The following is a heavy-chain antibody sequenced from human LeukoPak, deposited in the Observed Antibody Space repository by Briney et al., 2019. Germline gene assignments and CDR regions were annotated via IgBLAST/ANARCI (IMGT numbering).Heavy chain of an antibody. J-gene: IGHJ4*02. CDR1: GGSFSGYY. Sequence: SETLSLTCAVYGGSFSGYYWSWIRQPPGKGLEWIGEINHSGSTNYNPSLKSRVTISVDTSKNQFSLKLSSVTAADTAVYYCARRHPRYDSSGYYANPFDYWGQGTLVTVSS. CDR2: INHSGST. V-gene: IGHV4-34*01. D-gene: IGHD3-22*01. CDR3: ARRHPRYDSSGYYANPFDY.